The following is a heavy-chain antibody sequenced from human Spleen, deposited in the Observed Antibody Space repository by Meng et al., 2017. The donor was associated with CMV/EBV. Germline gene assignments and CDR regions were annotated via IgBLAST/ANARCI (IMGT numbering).Heavy chain of an antibody. D-gene: IGHD6-13*01. Sequence: SGDSISGSNWCSWLRQPPGKGLEWIGEIYHSGSTTYNPSLESRVTISIDNSKNEFSLQLSSVTAADTAVYYCTRARSSSMISTWFDPWGQGTLVTVSS. CDR2: IYHSGST. CDR3: TRARSSSMISTWFDP. V-gene: IGHV4-4*02. CDR1: GDSISGSNW. J-gene: IGHJ5*02.